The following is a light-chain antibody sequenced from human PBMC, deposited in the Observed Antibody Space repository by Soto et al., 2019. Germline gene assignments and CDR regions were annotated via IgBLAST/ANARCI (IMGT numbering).Light chain of an antibody. CDR3: CSYAYSSVV. CDR1: SSYVGIYNL. CDR2: EDS. V-gene: IGLV2-23*01. Sequence: QSALTQPDSVSGSPGQSITISCTGISSYVGIYNLVSWYQQHPGRVPKLIIYEDSMRPSGVSDRFCGSKSGNTASLTISGLQAEDEADYYCCSYAYSSVVFGGGTKLTVL. J-gene: IGLJ2*01.